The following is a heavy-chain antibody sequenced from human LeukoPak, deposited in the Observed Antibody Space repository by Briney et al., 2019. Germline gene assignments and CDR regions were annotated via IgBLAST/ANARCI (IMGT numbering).Heavy chain of an antibody. CDR1: GFTLSNYA. D-gene: IGHD1-14*01. J-gene: IGHJ4*02. V-gene: IGHV3-23*01. CDR3: AKPARTDYADY. CDR2: INGSGDKT. Sequence: HTGGSLRLSCAASGFTLSNYAMNWVRQAPGKGLEWVSSINGSGDKTYCADSVKGRFTISRDNSKNTLYLQMNSLGAEDTAVYYCAKPARTDYADYWGQGTLVTVSS.